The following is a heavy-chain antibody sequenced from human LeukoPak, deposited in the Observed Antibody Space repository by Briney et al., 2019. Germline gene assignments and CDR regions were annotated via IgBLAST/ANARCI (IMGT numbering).Heavy chain of an antibody. V-gene: IGHV3-23*01. J-gene: IGHJ4*02. CDR3: AKDRERTTMIVVVIYPLFDY. CDR1: GFTFSSYS. Sequence: PGGSLRLSCAASGFTFSSYSMNWARQAPGKGLEWVSAISGSGGRTYYADSVKGRFTISRDNSKNTLYLQMNRLRAEDTAVYYCAKDRERTTMIVVVIYPLFDYWGQGTLVTVSS. D-gene: IGHD3-22*01. CDR2: ISGSGGRT.